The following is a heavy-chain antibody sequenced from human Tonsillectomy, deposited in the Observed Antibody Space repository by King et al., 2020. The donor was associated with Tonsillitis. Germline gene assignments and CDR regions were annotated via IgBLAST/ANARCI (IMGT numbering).Heavy chain of an antibody. CDR1: GFTFSIYT. D-gene: IGHD2-21*02. CDR3: VRQGFGVTATESGYFYSGLDV. V-gene: IGHV3-21*01. CDR2: ISSSSNYI. J-gene: IGHJ6*02. Sequence: VQLVESGGGLVKPGGSLRLSCAASGFTFSIYTMNWVRQAPGKGLEWVSVISSSSNYIYHADSVKGRFTISRDNPNNSLYLQMNSLRAEDTAVYYCVRQGFGVTATESGYFYSGLDVWGQGTTVTVSS.